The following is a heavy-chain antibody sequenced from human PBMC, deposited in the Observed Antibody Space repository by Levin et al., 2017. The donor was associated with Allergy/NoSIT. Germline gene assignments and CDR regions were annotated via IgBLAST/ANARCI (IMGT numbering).Heavy chain of an antibody. Sequence: PGGSLRLSCAASGFTFSSYGMHWVRQAPGKGLEWVAVISYDGSNKYYADSVKGRFTISRDNSKNTLYLQMNSLRAEDTAVYYCAKELRTFGGVIGYYYYYMDVWGKGTTVTVSS. D-gene: IGHD3-16*02. CDR2: ISYDGSNK. J-gene: IGHJ6*03. CDR3: AKELRTFGGVIGYYYYYMDV. V-gene: IGHV3-30*18. CDR1: GFTFSSYG.